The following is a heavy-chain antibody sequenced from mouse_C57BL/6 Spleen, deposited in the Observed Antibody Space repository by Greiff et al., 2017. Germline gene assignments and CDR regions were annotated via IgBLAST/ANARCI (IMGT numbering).Heavy chain of an antibody. D-gene: IGHD3-2*02. CDR3: ARKGQLRLYFDY. CDR1: GYTFTDYY. V-gene: IGHV1-26*01. J-gene: IGHJ2*01. CDR2: INPNNGGT. Sequence: EVQLLHSGPELVKPGASVKISCKASGYTFTDYYMNWVKQSHGKSLEWIGDINPNNGGTSYNQKFTGKATLTVDKSSSTAYMELRSLTSEDSAVYYCARKGQLRLYFDYWGQGTTLTVSS.